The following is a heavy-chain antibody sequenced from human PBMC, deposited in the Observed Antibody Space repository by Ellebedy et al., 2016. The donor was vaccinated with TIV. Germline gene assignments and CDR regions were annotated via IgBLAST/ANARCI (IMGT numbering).Heavy chain of an antibody. V-gene: IGHV3-33*01. CDR3: VRGGRTYGWLSRDPSGDFYYYAMHV. CDR1: EFIFSSYG. Sequence: GESLKISXVASEFIFSSYGMHWVRQAPGKGLEWVAVIWHDGSNKYYADSVKGRFTISRDNSKNTLYLQMNSLRAEDTAVYYCVRGGRTYGWLSRDPSGDFYYYAMHVWGQGTTVTVSS. CDR2: IWHDGSNK. J-gene: IGHJ6*02. D-gene: IGHD3-10*01.